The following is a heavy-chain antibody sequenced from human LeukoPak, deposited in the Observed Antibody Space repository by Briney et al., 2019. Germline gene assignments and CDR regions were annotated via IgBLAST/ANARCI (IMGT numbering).Heavy chain of an antibody. D-gene: IGHD4-17*01. V-gene: IGHV4-59*01. J-gene: IGHJ3*02. Sequence: SETLSLTCTVSGGSISSYYWSWIRQPPGKGLEWIGYIYYSGSTNYNPSLKSRVTISVDTSKNQFSLKLSSVTAADTAVYYCGRDDYGDYVRAFDIWGQGTMVTVSS. CDR2: IYYSGST. CDR1: GGSISSYY. CDR3: GRDDYGDYVRAFDI.